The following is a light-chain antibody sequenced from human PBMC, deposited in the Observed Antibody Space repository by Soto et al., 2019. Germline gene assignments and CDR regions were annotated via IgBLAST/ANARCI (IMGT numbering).Light chain of an antibody. CDR1: QSVSSS. V-gene: IGKV3-11*01. CDR2: DAS. CDR3: QQRSSWPLT. Sequence: EIVLTQSPATLSLSPGETATLSCRASQSVSSSLAWYQQKPGQTPRLLIYDASNRATGIPARFSGSGSGTDFTLTVSSLVPEDLAVYYCQQRSSWPLTFGGGTKVEIK. J-gene: IGKJ4*01.